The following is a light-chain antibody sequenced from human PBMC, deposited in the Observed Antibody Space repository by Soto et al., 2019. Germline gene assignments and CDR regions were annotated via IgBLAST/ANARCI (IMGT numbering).Light chain of an antibody. CDR3: QQYNSFPYT. V-gene: IGKV1-5*03. CDR2: KAS. Sequence: DIQMTQSPSTLSASVGDRVTITCRASQSLSSWLAWYQQKPGKAPNLLIYKASNFDSGVASRFSGSGSGTEFTLTISSLQPDDFATYYCQQYNSFPYTFGQGTKLQIK. CDR1: QSLSSW. J-gene: IGKJ2*01.